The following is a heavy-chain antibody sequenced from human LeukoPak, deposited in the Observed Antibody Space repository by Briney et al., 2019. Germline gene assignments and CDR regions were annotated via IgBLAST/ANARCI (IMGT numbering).Heavy chain of an antibody. CDR1: GYTFTGYY. J-gene: IGHJ3*02. D-gene: IGHD2-2*01. V-gene: IGHV1-2*02. CDR3: ASNNLYCSSTSYYLSPNDAFDI. CDR2: INPNSGGT. Sequence: ASVKVSCKTSGYTFTGYYIHWVRQAPGQGLEWMGWINPNSGGTNYAQKFQGRVTMTRDTSISTAYMELSRLRSDDTAVYYCASNNLYCSSTSYYLSPNDAFDIWGQGTMVTVSS.